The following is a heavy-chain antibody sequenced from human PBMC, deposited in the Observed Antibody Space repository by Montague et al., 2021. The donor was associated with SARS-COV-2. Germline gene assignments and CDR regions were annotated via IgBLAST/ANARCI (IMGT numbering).Heavy chain of an antibody. D-gene: IGHD3-10*01. J-gene: IGHJ6*02. CDR1: DGSVSAYF. Sequence: SETLSLTCDFSDGSVSAYFWSWVRQLPGKGLEWIGQVDRSGTAHYGPSLQSRLTLSVDTSNNQVSLNLTSVTATDTATYYCARGRDSGTYFGTKYYFQYGLDVWGQGTTVTVSS. V-gene: IGHV4-34*01. CDR2: VDRSGTA. CDR3: ARGRDSGTYFGTKYYFQYGLDV.